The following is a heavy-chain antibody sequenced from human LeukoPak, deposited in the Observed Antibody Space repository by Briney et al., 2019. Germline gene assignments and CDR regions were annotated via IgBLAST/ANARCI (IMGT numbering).Heavy chain of an antibody. CDR3: ARFSSSTWGFDF. J-gene: IGHJ4*02. CDR2: IYYSGST. V-gene: IGHV4-59*08. Sequence: PSETLSLTCTVSGGSISVYYWSWIRQTPGKGLEWIGYIYYSGSTDYNPSLKSRVTISVDTSKNQFSLKLTSVTAADTAVYYCARFSSSTWGFDFWGQGTLVTVSS. D-gene: IGHD6-13*01. CDR1: GGSISVYY.